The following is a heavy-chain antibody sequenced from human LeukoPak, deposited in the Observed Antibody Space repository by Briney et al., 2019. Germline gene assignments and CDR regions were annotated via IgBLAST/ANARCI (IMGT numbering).Heavy chain of an antibody. V-gene: IGHV4-34*01. CDR1: GGSFSGYY. D-gene: IGHD3-10*01. CDR3: ARGSMVRGVTPVGY. CDR2: INHSGST. J-gene: IGHJ4*02. Sequence: SETLSLTCAVYGGSFSGYYWSWIRQPPGKGLEWIGEINHSGSTNYNPSLKSRVTISVDTSKNQFSLKLSSVTAADTAVYYCARGSMVRGVTPVGYWGQGTLVTVSS.